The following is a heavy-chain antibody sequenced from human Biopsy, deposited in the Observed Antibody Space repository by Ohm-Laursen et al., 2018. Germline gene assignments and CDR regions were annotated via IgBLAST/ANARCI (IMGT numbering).Heavy chain of an antibody. CDR2: FAPENGRI. J-gene: IGHJ4*02. CDR1: GYSLTELS. CDR3: AADINVWNVNY. D-gene: IGHD1-1*01. Sequence: SVNASCKVSGYSLTELSMHWVRQAPGQGLEWMGGFAPENGRIVYSQKFQGRVTMTEDTSTSTAYMEVWRLRSDDAAVYFCAADINVWNVNYWGQGTQSSSPQ. V-gene: IGHV1-24*01.